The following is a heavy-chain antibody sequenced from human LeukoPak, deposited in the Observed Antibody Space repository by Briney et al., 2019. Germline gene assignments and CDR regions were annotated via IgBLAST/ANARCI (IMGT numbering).Heavy chain of an antibody. CDR2: IYYSGNT. V-gene: IGHV4-61*03. Sequence: SETLSLTCTVSGVSISSSSYYWNWIRQAPGKGLEWIGYIYYSGNTNYNPSLKSRVTMSVDTSKNHFSLNLSSVTAADTAVYYCARGPTAAGSLTFDYWGQGTLVTVSS. CDR3: ARGPTAAGSLTFDY. D-gene: IGHD6-13*01. CDR1: GVSISSSSYY. J-gene: IGHJ4*02.